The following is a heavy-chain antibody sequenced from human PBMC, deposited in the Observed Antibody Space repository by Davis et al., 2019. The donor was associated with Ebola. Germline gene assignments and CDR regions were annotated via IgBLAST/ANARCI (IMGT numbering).Heavy chain of an antibody. J-gene: IGHJ6*02. CDR1: GFTFSRHW. V-gene: IGHV3-21*01. Sequence: GESLKISCAASGFTFSRHWMHWVRQAPGKGLEWVSALSGGSGTTHYADSVKGRFTISRDDAKDSLSLHMNSLRDEDMAVYYCGRRILIDSRGGVDVWGQGTTVTVSS. D-gene: IGHD2-8*01. CDR2: LSGGSGTT. CDR3: GRRILIDSRGGVDV.